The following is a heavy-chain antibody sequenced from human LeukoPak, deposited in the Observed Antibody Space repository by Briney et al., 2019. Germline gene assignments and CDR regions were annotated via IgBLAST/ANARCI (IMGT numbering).Heavy chain of an antibody. CDR3: ARSLGPLSKRGDY. D-gene: IGHD3/OR15-3a*01. CDR2: ISSSSSYI. V-gene: IGHV3-21*01. CDR1: GFSFNSYS. Sequence: GGSLRLSCVASGFSFNSYSMNWVRQAPGKGLEWVSSISSSSSYIYYADSVKGRFTISRDNSKNTLYLQMNSLRAEDTAVYYCARSLGPLSKRGDYWGQGTLVTVSS. J-gene: IGHJ4*02.